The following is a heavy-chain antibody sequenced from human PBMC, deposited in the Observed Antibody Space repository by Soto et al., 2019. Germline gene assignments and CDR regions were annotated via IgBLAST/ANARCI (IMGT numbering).Heavy chain of an antibody. CDR2: IYWDDDK. CDR3: AHRESTVTTYYFDY. CDR1: GFSLSTSGVG. Sequence: QITLKESGPTLVKPTQTLTLTCTFSGFSLSTSGVGVGWIRQPPGKALEWLAMIYWDDDKRYSPSLKSRLTITKDNSKNPVVPTMTNLDPVDTSTYYRAHRESTVTTYYFDYWGQGTLVTVSS. V-gene: IGHV2-5*02. D-gene: IGHD4-17*01. J-gene: IGHJ4*02.